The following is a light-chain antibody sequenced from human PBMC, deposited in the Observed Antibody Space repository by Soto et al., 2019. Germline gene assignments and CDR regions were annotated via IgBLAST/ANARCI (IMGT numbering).Light chain of an antibody. Sequence: EIVVRQSPATLSVSPGERSSLSCMARQSVSSNLAWYQQKPGQAPRLLMFRTSSRATGFPARFSGSGSGTEFNLTISSLQSEDFGVYYCQQYNNWPRATFGGGTKVDIK. CDR3: QQYNNWPRAT. CDR2: RTS. V-gene: IGKV3-15*01. CDR1: QSVSSN. J-gene: IGKJ4*01.